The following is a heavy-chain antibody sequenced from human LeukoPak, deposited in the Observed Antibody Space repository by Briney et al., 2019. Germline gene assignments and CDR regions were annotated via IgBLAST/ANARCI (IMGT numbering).Heavy chain of an antibody. CDR2: INNDGTAT. CDR1: GFTFSAYW. V-gene: IGHV3-74*01. J-gene: IGHJ4*02. D-gene: IGHD5-24*01. CDR3: ARSTTLSRDFDY. Sequence: GGSLRLSCAASGFTFSAYWMHWVRQVPGKGLVWVSRINNDGTATFFADSVKGRFSISRDNSNNTLYLQMGSLRVEDMAVYYCARSTTLSRDFDYWGQGTLVTVSS.